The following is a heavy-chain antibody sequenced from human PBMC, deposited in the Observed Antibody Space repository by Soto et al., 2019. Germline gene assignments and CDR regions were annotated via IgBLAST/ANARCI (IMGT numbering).Heavy chain of an antibody. Sequence: SVKVSCKASGGTFSSYAISWVRQAPGQGLEWMGGIIPIFGTANYAQKFQGRVTITADKSTSTAYMELSSLRSEDTAVYYCARNSGYYYDSSGYSFDYWGQGTLVTVSS. D-gene: IGHD3-22*01. CDR3: ARNSGYYYDSSGYSFDY. J-gene: IGHJ4*02. CDR2: IIPIFGTA. V-gene: IGHV1-69*06. CDR1: GGTFSSYA.